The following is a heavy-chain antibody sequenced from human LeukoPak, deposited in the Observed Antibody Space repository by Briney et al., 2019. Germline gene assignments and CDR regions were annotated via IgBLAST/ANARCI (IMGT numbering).Heavy chain of an antibody. CDR1: GFTFSDYY. D-gene: IGHD3-22*01. J-gene: IGHJ4*02. CDR3: ARVAGPGYDGGGYWR. CDR2: ISSSGSSI. Sequence: PGGSLRLSCAASGFTFSDYYMSWIRQAPGKGLEWVSYISSSGSSIYYADSVKGRFTISRDNAKNSLYLQLNSLRAEDTTVYYCARVAGPGYDGGGYWRWGPGTLVTVSS. V-gene: IGHV3-11*01.